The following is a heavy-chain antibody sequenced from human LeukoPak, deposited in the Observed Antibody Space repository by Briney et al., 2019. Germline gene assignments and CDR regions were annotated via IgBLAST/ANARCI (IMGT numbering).Heavy chain of an antibody. J-gene: IGHJ5*01. V-gene: IGHV4-4*09. CDR3: AIHRSPPCSSFFDS. Sequence: SETLSLTCTVSGGSISDYYWSWVRHPPGKGLEWLGYIYTSGSTNYNHSLKIRVTISAATSKNQFSLNLGAVPAAHTGVCYCAIHRSPPCSSFFDSWGQGALVGVCS. CDR2: IYTSGST. CDR1: GGSISDYY. D-gene: IGHD6-6*01.